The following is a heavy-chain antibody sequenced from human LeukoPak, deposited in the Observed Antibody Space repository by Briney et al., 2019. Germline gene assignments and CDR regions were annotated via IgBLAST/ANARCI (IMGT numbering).Heavy chain of an antibody. D-gene: IGHD5-24*01. CDR2: INPNSGGT. Sequence: GASVKVSCKASGYTFTSYGISWVRQAPGQGLEWMGWINPNSGGTNYAQKFQGRVTMTRDTSISTAYMELSRLRSDDTAVYYCARGSDGYNPPLSPWGQGTLVTVSS. CDR1: GYTFTSYG. V-gene: IGHV1-2*02. CDR3: ARGSDGYNPPLSP. J-gene: IGHJ5*02.